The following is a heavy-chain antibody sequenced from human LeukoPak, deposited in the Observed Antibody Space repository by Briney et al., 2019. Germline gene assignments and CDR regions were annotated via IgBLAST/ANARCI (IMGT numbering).Heavy chain of an antibody. Sequence: GGSLRLSCAASGFTFSSYAMSWVRQAPGKGLEWVSAISGSGGSTYYADSVKGRFTISRDNSKNTLYLQMNSLRAEDTAVYYCARDGDSSGYYGYYGMDVWGQGTTVTVSS. V-gene: IGHV3-23*01. CDR3: ARDGDSSGYYGYYGMDV. CDR1: GFTFSSYA. J-gene: IGHJ6*02. CDR2: ISGSGGST. D-gene: IGHD3-22*01.